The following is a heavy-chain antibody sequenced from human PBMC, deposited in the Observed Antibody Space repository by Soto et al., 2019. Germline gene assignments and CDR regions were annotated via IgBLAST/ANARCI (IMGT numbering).Heavy chain of an antibody. CDR2: IKQDGSEK. Sequence: EVQLVESGGGLVQPGGSLRLSCAASGFTFSGYSMSWVRQAPGKGLEWVANIKQDGSEKYYVDSVKGRFTISRDNAKNSLYLQMNSLRADDTAVYYCARQRGCDYWGQGNMVTVSS. V-gene: IGHV3-7*01. J-gene: IGHJ4*02. CDR3: ARQRGCDY. D-gene: IGHD1-1*01. CDR1: GFTFSGYS.